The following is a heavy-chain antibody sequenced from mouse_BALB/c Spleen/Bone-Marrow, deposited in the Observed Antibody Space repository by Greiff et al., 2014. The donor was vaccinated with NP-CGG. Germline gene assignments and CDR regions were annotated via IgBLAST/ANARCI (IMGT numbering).Heavy chain of an antibody. CDR2: INPGSSTI. V-gene: IGHV4-2*02. CDR1: GFGFSRYW. CDR3: ARLAVWGAMDY. Sequence: VQLKEPGGRLVQPGGTLNLSCGASGFGFSRYWMEWARQGPGKGEGRIGEINPGSSTINYTPALKDKFIISRDNAKNTLYLQMSKVRSEDTALYYCARLAVWGAMDYWGQGTSVTVSS. D-gene: IGHD2-10*02. J-gene: IGHJ4*01.